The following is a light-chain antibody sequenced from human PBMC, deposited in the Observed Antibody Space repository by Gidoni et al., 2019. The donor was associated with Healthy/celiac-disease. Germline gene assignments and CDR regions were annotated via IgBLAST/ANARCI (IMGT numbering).Light chain of an antibody. CDR1: QSISSY. CDR3: QQSYSTPPT. CDR2: AAS. Sequence: DIQMTQSPSSLSASVGDRATITCRASQSISSYLNWYQQKPGKVPKLLIYAASSLQSGVPSRFSGSGSGTDFTLTISSLQPEDFATYYCQQSYSTPPTFGQGTKVEIK. J-gene: IGKJ1*01. V-gene: IGKV1-39*01.